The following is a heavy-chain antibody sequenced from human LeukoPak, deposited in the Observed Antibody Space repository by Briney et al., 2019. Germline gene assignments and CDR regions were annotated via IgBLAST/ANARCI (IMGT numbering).Heavy chain of an antibody. CDR3: ARGGPARPFDY. J-gene: IGHJ4*02. Sequence: GASVKVSCKVSGGTFSSYAISWVRQAPGQGLEWMGGIIPIFGTANYAQKFQGRVTITADESTSTAYMELSSLRSEDTAVYYCARGGPARPFDYWGQGTLVTVSS. CDR2: IIPIFGTA. D-gene: IGHD6-6*01. CDR1: GGTFSSYA. V-gene: IGHV1-69*13.